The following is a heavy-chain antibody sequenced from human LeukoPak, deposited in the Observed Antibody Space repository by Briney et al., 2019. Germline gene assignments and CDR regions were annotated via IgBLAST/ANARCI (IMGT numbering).Heavy chain of an antibody. CDR2: FDPEDGET. V-gene: IGHV1-24*01. Sequence: ASVKVSCKVSGYTLTELSMHWVRQAPGKGLEWMGGFDPEDGETIYAQEFQGRVTMTEDTSTDTAYMELSSLRSEDTAVYYCATGVATTAGSFDYWGQGTLVTVSS. J-gene: IGHJ4*02. CDR3: ATGVATTAGSFDY. CDR1: GYTLTELS. D-gene: IGHD5-12*01.